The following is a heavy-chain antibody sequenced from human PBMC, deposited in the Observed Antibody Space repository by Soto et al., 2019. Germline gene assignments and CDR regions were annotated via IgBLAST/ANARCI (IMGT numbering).Heavy chain of an antibody. Sequence: PGGSLRLSCAASGFSFTYAWMTWVRQAPGKGLEWVGFIRSKAYGGTTEYAASVKGRFTISRDDSKSIAYLQMNSLKTEDIAVYYCTRATIVGAPDAFDIWGQGTMVTVSS. CDR2: IRSKAYGGTT. CDR3: TRATIVGAPDAFDI. CDR1: GFSFTYAW. D-gene: IGHD1-26*01. V-gene: IGHV3-49*04. J-gene: IGHJ3*02.